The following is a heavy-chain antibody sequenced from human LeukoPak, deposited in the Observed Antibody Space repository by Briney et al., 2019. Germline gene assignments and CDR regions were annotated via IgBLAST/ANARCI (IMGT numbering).Heavy chain of an antibody. CDR3: ARGFYGSGSYSPPYYYMDV. D-gene: IGHD3-10*01. V-gene: IGHV4-39*07. CDR1: GGSISSSSYY. CDR2: IYYSGST. Sequence: SETLSLTCTVSGGSISSSSYYWGWIRQPPGKGLEWIGSIYYSGSTYYNPSLKSRVTISVDTSKNQFSLKLSSVSAADTAVYYCARGFYGSGSYSPPYYYMDVWGKGTTVTISS. J-gene: IGHJ6*03.